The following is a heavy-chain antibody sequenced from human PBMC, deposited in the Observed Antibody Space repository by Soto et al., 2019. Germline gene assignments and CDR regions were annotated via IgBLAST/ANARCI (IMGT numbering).Heavy chain of an antibody. V-gene: IGHV4-4*07. CDR1: GDSVSSHY. CDR2: LYNDERT. CDR3: AREPLAHSYFDF. Sequence: TSETLSLTCTVSGDSVSSHYWSWIRQPAGKGLEWLGRLYNDERTNYNPSLKSRVTMSVDTSKNQFSLKLTSVTAADSAVYFCAREPLAHSYFDFWGQGILVTVSS. J-gene: IGHJ4*02.